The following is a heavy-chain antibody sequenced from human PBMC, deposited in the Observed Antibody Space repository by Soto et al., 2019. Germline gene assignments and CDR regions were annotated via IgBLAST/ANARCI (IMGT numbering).Heavy chain of an antibody. D-gene: IGHD4-17*01. J-gene: IGHJ4*02. CDR1: GFTFSSYP. V-gene: IGHV3-23*01. CDR3: AKAMTTVTTPKSHLEY. CDR2: ISGSATGT. Sequence: EVQLLESGGGLVQPGGSLRLSCAASGFTFSSYPMSWVRQAPGKGLEWVSSISGSATGTYYADSVRGRFTISRDNSKNTLYLQMNSLRGEDTAVYYCAKAMTTVTTPKSHLEYWGQGTLVTVSS.